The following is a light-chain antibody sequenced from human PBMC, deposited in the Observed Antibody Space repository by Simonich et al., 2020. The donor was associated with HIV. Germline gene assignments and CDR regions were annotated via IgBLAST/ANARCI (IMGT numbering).Light chain of an antibody. CDR3: QQYHSSPCT. J-gene: IGKJ3*01. Sequence: DIVMTQSPDSLAVSLGERATINCKSSQPVLRSSNNKNNLAWYQQKPGQPPKLLIYWASTRESGVPDRFSGSGSGTDFTLTISSLQAEDVAVYYCQQYHSSPCTFGPGTKVDIK. CDR2: WAS. CDR1: QPVLRSSNNKNN. V-gene: IGKV4-1*01.